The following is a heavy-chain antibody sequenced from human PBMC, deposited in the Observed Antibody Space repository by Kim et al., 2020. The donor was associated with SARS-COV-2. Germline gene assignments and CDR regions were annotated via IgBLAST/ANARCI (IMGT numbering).Heavy chain of an antibody. D-gene: IGHD2-2*01. Sequence: SETLSLTCAVSGGSISSGGYSWSWIRQPPGKGLEWIGYIYHSGSTYYNPSLKSRVTISVDRSKNQFSLKLSSVTAADTAVYYCATTRGYCSSTSCPFDYWGQGTLVTSPQ. V-gene: IGHV4-30-2*01. CDR1: GGSISSGGYS. CDR2: IYHSGST. CDR3: ATTRGYCSSTSCPFDY. J-gene: IGHJ4*02.